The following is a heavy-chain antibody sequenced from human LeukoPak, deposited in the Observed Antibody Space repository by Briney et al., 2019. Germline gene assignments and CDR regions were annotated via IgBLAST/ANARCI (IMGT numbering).Heavy chain of an antibody. D-gene: IGHD3-22*01. V-gene: IGHV1-2*06. CDR3: ARGYYDSSGYYYFDY. CDR1: GYTFTDYY. CDR2: INPNSGGT. J-gene: IGHJ4*02. Sequence: GASVKVSCKASGYTFTDYYIHWVRQAPGQGLEWMGRINPNSGGTSSAQKFQGRVTMTRDTSISTAYMELSRLRSDDTAVYFCARGYYDSSGYYYFDYWGQGTLVTVSS.